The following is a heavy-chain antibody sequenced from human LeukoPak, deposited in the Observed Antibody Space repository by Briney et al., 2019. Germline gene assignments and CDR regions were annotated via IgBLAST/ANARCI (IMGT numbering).Heavy chain of an antibody. CDR3: ARGAYQIVVVTAPTY. J-gene: IGHJ4*02. CDR2: LSPDGSNK. CDR1: GFTFSNYT. Sequence: GGSLRLSCAASGFTFSNYTMHWVRQAPGKGLEWVAVLSPDGSNKYHADSVKGRFTISRDISKNTLYLQMTSLRAEDTAMYYCARGAYQIVVVTAPTYWGQGTLVTVSS. V-gene: IGHV3-30-3*01. D-gene: IGHD2-21*02.